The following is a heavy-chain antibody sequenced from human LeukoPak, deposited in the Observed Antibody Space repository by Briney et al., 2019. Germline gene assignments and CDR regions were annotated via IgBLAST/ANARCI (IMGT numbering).Heavy chain of an antibody. V-gene: IGHV3-7*03. CDR2: IKQDGSEK. J-gene: IGHJ4*02. CDR3: AIGVVIPPQFDY. D-gene: IGHD3-3*01. CDR1: GFTFSSYW. Sequence: GGSLRLSCAASGFTFSSYWMSWVRQAPGKGLEWVANIKQDGSEKYYVDSVKGRFTISRDNFKNTLYLQMNSLRAEDTAVYYCAIGVVIPPQFDYWGQGTLVTVSS.